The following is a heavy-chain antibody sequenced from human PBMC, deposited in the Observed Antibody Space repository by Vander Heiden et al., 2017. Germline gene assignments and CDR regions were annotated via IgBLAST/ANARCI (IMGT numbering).Heavy chain of an antibody. V-gene: IGHV1-69*10. D-gene: IGHD4-17*01. CDR3: AREEEVYGDYGGMGYYYGMDV. CDR2: IIPILGIA. Sequence: GGIIPILGIANYAQKFQGRVTITADKSTSTAYMELSSLRSEDTAVYYCAREEEVYGDYGGMGYYYGMDVWCQGTTVTVSS. J-gene: IGHJ6*02.